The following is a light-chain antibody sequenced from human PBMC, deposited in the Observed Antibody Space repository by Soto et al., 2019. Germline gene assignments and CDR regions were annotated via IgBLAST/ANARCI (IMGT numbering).Light chain of an antibody. J-gene: IGKJ4*01. CDR3: QQYGDSPRGT. CDR1: QTVSSSY. Sequence: EVVLTQSPATLSLSPGERATLSCAASQTVSSSYLAWYQQKPGLAPRLLIYDASSRATGIPDRFRGSGSGTDFTLTISRPEPEDFAVYYCQQYGDSPRGTFGGGTKVEIK. CDR2: DAS. V-gene: IGKV3D-20*01.